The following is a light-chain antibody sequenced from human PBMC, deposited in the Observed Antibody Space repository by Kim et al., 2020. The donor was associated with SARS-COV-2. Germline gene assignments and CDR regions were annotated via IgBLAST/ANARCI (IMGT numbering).Light chain of an antibody. Sequence: GQKVIIPCYGSGSNFDRKAIRWYQQFPGTAPKLLVFDKGQRPSGVPERFTGSRSGTSASLGITGLRTGDEGDYYCATWDRTLNRRFFGGGTKVTVL. CDR3: ATWDRTLNRRF. J-gene: IGLJ2*01. CDR1: GSNFDRKA. V-gene: IGLV1-51*01. CDR2: DKG.